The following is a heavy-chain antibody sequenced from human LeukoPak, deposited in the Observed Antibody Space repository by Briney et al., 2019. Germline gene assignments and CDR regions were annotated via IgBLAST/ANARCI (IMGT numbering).Heavy chain of an antibody. CDR1: GYSFTSYW. V-gene: IGHV5-51*01. J-gene: IGHJ4*02. CDR2: FYPADSDT. Sequence: GESLKISCKASGYSFTSYWIGWVRQMPGKGLEWMGIFYPADSDTRYSPSFQGQVTISADKSISTAYLQWNSLKASDTAIYYCARQAQVWSSIVYWGRGTLVTVSS. CDR3: ARQAQVWSSIVY. D-gene: IGHD3-16*01.